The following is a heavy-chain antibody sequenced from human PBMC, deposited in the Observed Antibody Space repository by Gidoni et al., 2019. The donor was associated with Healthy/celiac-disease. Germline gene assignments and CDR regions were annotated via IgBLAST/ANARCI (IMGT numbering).Heavy chain of an antibody. CDR3: ARQRYDILTGCHNFDY. CDR2: IYYSGST. V-gene: IGHV4-39*01. CDR1: GGSISSSSYY. Sequence: QLQLQESGPGLVKPSETLSLTCTVSGGSISSSSYYWGWIRQPPGKGLEWLGSIYYSGSTYYNPSLKSRVTISVDTSKNQFSLKLSSVTAADTAVYYCARQRYDILTGCHNFDYWGQGTLVTVSS. J-gene: IGHJ4*02. D-gene: IGHD3-9*01.